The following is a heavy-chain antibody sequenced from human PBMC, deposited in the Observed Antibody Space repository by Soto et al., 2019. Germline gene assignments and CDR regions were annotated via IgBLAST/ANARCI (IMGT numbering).Heavy chain of an antibody. V-gene: IGHV3-13*05. D-gene: IGHD3-3*01. CDR1: GFTFSSYD. Sequence: GSLRLACSASGFTFSSYDMHWVRQAAGKGLEWVSAIGTAGDPYYPGSVKGRFTISRENAKNSLYLQMNSLRAGDTAVYYCARGRYYDFWSGPQEYYGMDVWGQGTTVTVYS. CDR3: ARGRYYDFWSGPQEYYGMDV. J-gene: IGHJ6*02. CDR2: IGTAGDP.